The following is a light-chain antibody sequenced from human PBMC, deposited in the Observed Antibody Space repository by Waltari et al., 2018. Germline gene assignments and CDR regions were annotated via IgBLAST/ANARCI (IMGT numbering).Light chain of an antibody. CDR1: RSNIGNND. V-gene: IGLV1-47*01. CDR2: WNN. J-gene: IGLJ3*02. Sequence: QSVLSQPPSATGTRGHRVPLSCSGIRSNIGNNDVYWYQQLPGTAPKLLIFWNNTRPSGVPDRVSGSKSGTSDSLAISGRRSEDEADYYCAVWDGSLSGRVFGGGTKVTVL. CDR3: AVWDGSLSGRV.